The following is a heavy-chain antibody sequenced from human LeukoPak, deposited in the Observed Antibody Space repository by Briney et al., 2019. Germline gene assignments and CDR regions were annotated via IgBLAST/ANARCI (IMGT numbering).Heavy chain of an antibody. CDR1: GFSFSSYS. D-gene: IGHD1-26*01. CDR2: ISSRSTSI. Sequence: GGSLRLSCTASGFSFSSYSLNWVRQAPGKGLEWVSYISSRSTSIYYADPVKGRFTISRDNAKNSLYLQMNSLRAEDTAVYYCARGTGIVGATVWGQGTLVTVSS. J-gene: IGHJ1*01. V-gene: IGHV3-48*01. CDR3: ARGTGIVGATV.